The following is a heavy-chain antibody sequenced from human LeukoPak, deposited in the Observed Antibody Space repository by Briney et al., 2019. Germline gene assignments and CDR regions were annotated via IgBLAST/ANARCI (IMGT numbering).Heavy chain of an antibody. CDR3: ASSGLGGSYNA. Sequence: SETLSLTCTVSGGSISSGNYYWDWVRQPPGQGLEWIGSIHYSGSTYYNPSLRSRVTISVDTSKNQFSLKLSSVTAADTAVYCASSGLGGSYNAWGQGTLVTVSS. CDR1: GGSISSGNYY. V-gene: IGHV4-39*07. CDR2: IHYSGST. J-gene: IGHJ5*02. D-gene: IGHD1-26*01.